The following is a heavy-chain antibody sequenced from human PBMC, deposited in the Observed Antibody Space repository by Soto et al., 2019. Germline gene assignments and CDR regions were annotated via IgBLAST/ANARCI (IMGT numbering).Heavy chain of an antibody. CDR1: GGSISSGGYY. CDR2: IYYSGST. CDR3: ARGRYCSSTSCEYGDDAFDI. J-gene: IGHJ3*02. V-gene: IGHV4-31*03. D-gene: IGHD2-2*01. Sequence: PSETLSLTCTVSGGSISSGGYYWSWIRQHPGKGLEWIGYIYYSGSTYYNPSLKSRVTISVDTSKNQFSLKLSSVTAADTAVYYCARGRYCSSTSCEYGDDAFDIWGQGTMVTVS.